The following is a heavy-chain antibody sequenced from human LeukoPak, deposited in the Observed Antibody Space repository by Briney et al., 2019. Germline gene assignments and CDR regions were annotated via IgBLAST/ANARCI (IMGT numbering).Heavy chain of an antibody. D-gene: IGHD2-21*01. CDR1: GGPFSAYI. CDR2: ISPSGST. V-gene: IGHV4-34*01. J-gene: IGHJ2*01. CDR3: ARLAKCGSTCRGKYWYFDL. Sequence: SETLSLTCAVYGGPFSAYIWGWIRQPPGKGLEWIGEISPSGSTTYSPSLRSRVTTSLDTAKNQFSLQLHSVTAADTAVYYCARLAKCGSTCRGKYWYFDLWGRGTLVTVSS.